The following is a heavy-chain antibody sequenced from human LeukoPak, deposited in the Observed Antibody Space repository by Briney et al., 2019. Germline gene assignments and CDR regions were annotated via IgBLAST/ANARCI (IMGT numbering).Heavy chain of an antibody. CDR3: AKHDSFIPS. V-gene: IGHV3-23*01. Sequence: PGGSLRLSCAASGFTFINYAMSWVRQAPGKGLEWVSGVSDSGRSTYYTDSVKGRCAISRDNSKNTVSLQMNNVRAEDTAVYFCAKHDSFIPSWGQGILVTVSS. CDR1: GFTFINYA. D-gene: IGHD3-16*02. CDR2: VSDSGRST. J-gene: IGHJ5*02.